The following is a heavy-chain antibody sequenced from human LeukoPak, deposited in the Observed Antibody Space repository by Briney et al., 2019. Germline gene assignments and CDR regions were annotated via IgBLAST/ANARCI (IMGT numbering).Heavy chain of an antibody. V-gene: IGHV4-59*01. CDR3: ARDSSSSEYYFDY. Sequence: SETLSLTCTVSGGSISSYHWSWIRQPPGKGLEWIGYIYYSGSTNYNPSLKSRVTISVDTSKNQFSLKLSSVTAADTAVYYCARDSSSSEYYFDYWGQGTLVTVSS. D-gene: IGHD6-6*01. CDR2: IYYSGST. J-gene: IGHJ4*02. CDR1: GGSISSYH.